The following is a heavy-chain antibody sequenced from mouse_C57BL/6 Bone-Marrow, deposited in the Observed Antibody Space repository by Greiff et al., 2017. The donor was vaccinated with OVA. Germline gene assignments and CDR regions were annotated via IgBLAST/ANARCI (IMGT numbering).Heavy chain of an antibody. D-gene: IGHD1-1*01. CDR1: GYTFTSYG. CDR3: ARYDYGSSCDYFDY. V-gene: IGHV1-81*01. J-gene: IGHJ2*01. Sequence: VHLVESGAELARPGASVKLSCKASGYTFTSYGISWVKQRTGQGLEWIGEIYPRSGNTYYNEKFKGKATVTADKSSSTAYMELRSLTSEDSAVYVCARYDYGSSCDYFDYWGQGTTLTVSS. CDR2: IYPRSGNT.